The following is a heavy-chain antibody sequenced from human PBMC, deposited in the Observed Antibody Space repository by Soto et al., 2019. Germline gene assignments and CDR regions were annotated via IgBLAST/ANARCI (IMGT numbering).Heavy chain of an antibody. CDR3: AKSLYGDYYYGMDV. Sequence: GGSLRLSCAASGFTFSSYWMSWVRQAPGKGLEWVANIKQDGSEKYYVDSVKGRFTISRDNSKNTLYLQMNSLRAEDTAVYYCAKSLYGDYYYGMDVWGQGTTVTVSS. CDR2: IKQDGSEK. V-gene: IGHV3-7*03. CDR1: GFTFSSYW. J-gene: IGHJ6*02. D-gene: IGHD3-16*02.